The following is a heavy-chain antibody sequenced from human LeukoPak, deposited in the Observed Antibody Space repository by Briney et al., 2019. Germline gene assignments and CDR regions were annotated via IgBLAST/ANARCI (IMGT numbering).Heavy chain of an antibody. CDR2: ISGGATGT. D-gene: IGHD6-13*01. Sequence: PGGSLRLSCAASGFTFNSYAMSWVRQAPGKGLEWVSGISGGATGTYYTDSVKGRFTISRDNSKNTLYLQMNSLRAEDTAVYYCARVQKGIAAAGTGGGWFEPWGQGTLVTVS. CDR1: GFTFNSYA. CDR3: ARVQKGIAAAGTGGGWFEP. V-gene: IGHV3-23*01. J-gene: IGHJ5*02.